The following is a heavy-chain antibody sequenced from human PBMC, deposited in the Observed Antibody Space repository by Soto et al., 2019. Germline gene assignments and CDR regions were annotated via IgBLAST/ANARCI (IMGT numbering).Heavy chain of an antibody. J-gene: IGHJ4*02. CDR2: INAGNGNT. V-gene: IGHV1-3*01. CDR1: GYTFTSYA. D-gene: IGHD3-22*01. CDR3: ATRVTYYHDSSGSYYGH. Sequence: ASVKVSCKASGYTFTSYAMHWVRQAPGQRLEWMGWINAGNGNTKYSQKFQGRVTITRDTSASTAYMELSSLRSDDTAVYYCATRVTYYHDSSGSYYGHWGQGTLVTVSS.